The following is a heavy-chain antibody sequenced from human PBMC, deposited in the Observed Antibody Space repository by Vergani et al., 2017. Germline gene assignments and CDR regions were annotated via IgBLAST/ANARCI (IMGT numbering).Heavy chain of an antibody. V-gene: IGHV1-69*18. CDR2: IIPIFGTA. CDR3: ARAGMATIEGAPDAFDI. J-gene: IGHJ3*02. CDR1: GSTFSSYA. D-gene: IGHD5-24*01. Sequence: QVQLVQSGAEVKKPGASVKVSCKASGSTFSSYAISWVRQAPGQGLEWMGRIIPIFGTANYAQKFQGRVTITADESTSTAYMELSSLRSEDTAVYYCARAGMATIEGAPDAFDIWGQGTMVTVSS.